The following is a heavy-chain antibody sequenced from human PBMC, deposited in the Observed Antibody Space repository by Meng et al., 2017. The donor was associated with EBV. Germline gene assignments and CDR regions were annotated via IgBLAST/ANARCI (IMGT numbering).Heavy chain of an antibody. V-gene: IGHV3-23*01. Sequence: EXQLLEXXXGLVQPGXSLRLSXAASGFTFSSYAMSWVRQAPGKGLEWVSAISGSGGSTYYADSVKGRFTISRDNSKNTLYLQMNSLRAEDTAVYYCASRAAYYYDILTGFDYWGQGTLVTVSS. D-gene: IGHD3-9*01. J-gene: IGHJ4*02. CDR3: ASRAAYYYDILTGFDY. CDR1: GFTFSSYA. CDR2: ISGSGGST.